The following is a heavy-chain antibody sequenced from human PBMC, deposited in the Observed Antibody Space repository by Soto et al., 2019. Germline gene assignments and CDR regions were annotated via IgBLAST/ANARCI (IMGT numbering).Heavy chain of an antibody. CDR2: INGDGSNA. V-gene: IGHV3-74*01. CDR3: ARGIQYRYGMDV. Sequence: EVQVVESGGTLVQPEGSLRLSCAAAGFTFTNYWMHWVRQAPGKGLVWVSRINGDGSNAFYADSVKGRFTISRDNAKNTVYLQMNSLRAEDTAIYYWARGIQYRYGMDVWGQGTTVTVSS. CDR1: GFTFTNYW. D-gene: IGHD4-4*01. J-gene: IGHJ6*02.